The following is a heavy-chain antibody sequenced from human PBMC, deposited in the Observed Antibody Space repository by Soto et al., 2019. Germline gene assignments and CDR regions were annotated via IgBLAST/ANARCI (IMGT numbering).Heavy chain of an antibody. CDR1: GFSLTSSGAG. CDR3: AHTQAGHRRRDPFDY. Sequence: QITLKESGPTLLKPTQTLTLTCSFSGFSLTSSGAGVGWIRQPPGKALERLAVIYWDEDKRYSPSLRSRLTITKDTSKNQVVLTMTNLDPADTATYFCAHTQAGHRRRDPFDYWGQGTLVTVSS. D-gene: IGHD6-13*01. CDR2: IYWDEDK. J-gene: IGHJ4*02. V-gene: IGHV2-5*02.